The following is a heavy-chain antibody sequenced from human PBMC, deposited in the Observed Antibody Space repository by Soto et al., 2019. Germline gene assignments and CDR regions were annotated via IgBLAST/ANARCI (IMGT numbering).Heavy chain of an antibody. CDR3: ARAADYYYYGMDV. J-gene: IGHJ6*02. Sequence: SETLSLTCTVSGGSISRGDYYWSWIRQPPGKGLEWIGYIYYSGSTYYNPSLKSRVTISVDTSKNQFSLKLSSVTAADTAVYYCARAADYYYYGMDVWGQGTTVTVSS. CDR1: GGSISRGDYY. V-gene: IGHV4-30-4*01. CDR2: IYYSGST.